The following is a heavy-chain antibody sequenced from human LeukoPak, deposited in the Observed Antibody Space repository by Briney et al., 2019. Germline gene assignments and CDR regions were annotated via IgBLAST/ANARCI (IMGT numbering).Heavy chain of an antibody. CDR1: GFTFGDYA. D-gene: IGHD2-2*01. V-gene: IGHV3-49*03. CDR3: TRDRGALSGALGYCSSTSCYADNWFDP. Sequence: GGSLRLSCTASGFTFGDYAMSWFRQAPGKGLEWVGFIRSKAYGGTTEYAASVKGRFTISRDDSKSIAYLQMNSLKTEDTAAYYCTRDRGALSGALGYCSSTSCYADNWFDPWGQGTLVTVSS. CDR2: IRSKAYGGTT. J-gene: IGHJ5*02.